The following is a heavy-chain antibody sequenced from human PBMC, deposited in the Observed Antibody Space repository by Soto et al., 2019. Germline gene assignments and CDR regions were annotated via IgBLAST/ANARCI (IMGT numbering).Heavy chain of an antibody. CDR1: GYTFTGYY. Sequence: GASVKVSCKASGYTFTGYYMHWVRQAPGQGLEWMGWINPNSGGTNYAQKFQGRVTMTRDTSISTAYMELSRLRSDDTAVYYCARDPAKKYYYDSSDGFDYWGLGTLVTVSS. CDR3: ARDPAKKYYYDSSDGFDY. J-gene: IGHJ4*02. D-gene: IGHD3-22*01. CDR2: INPNSGGT. V-gene: IGHV1-2*02.